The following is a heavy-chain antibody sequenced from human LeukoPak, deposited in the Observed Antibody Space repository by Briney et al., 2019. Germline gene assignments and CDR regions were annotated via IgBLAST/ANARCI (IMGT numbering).Heavy chain of an antibody. V-gene: IGHV3-23*01. J-gene: IGHJ4*02. CDR1: GFTFSSYA. Sequence: PGGSLRLSCAASGFTFSSYAMSWVRQAPGKGQEWVSAISGSGGSTYYADSVKGRFTISRDNSKNTLYLQMNSLRAEDTAVYYCAKEAMVRGVISARQYYFDYWGQGTLVTVSS. D-gene: IGHD3-10*01. CDR3: AKEAMVRGVISARQYYFDY. CDR2: ISGSGGST.